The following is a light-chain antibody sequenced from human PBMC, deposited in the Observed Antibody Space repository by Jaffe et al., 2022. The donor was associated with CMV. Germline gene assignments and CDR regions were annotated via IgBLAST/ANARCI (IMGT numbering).Light chain of an antibody. CDR1: QSVSSS. J-gene: IGKJ4*01. V-gene: IGKV3-11*01. CDR2: DAS. CDR3: QQRSNWPLT. Sequence: EIVLTQSPATLSLSPGERATLSCRASQSVSSSLAWYQQRPGQAPRLLIYDASHRATGIPARFSGSGSGTDFTLTISSLEPEDFEVYYCQQRSNWPLTFGGGTKVEIK.